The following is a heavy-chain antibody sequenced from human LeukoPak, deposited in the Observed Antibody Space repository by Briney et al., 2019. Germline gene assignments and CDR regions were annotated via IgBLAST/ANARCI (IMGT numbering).Heavy chain of an antibody. V-gene: IGHV1-18*01. J-gene: IGHJ4*02. D-gene: IGHD6-19*01. CDR3: ASGIAVAGPFDY. CDR1: GYTFTSYG. CDR2: ISVYNGNT. Sequence: ASVNVSCKSSGYTFTSYGISGVRQAPRQGLEWMLWISVYNGNTNYAQKLQGRVTLTPDPPTSTAYMELRSLRSDHTAVYYCASGIAVAGPFDYWGQGTLVTVSS.